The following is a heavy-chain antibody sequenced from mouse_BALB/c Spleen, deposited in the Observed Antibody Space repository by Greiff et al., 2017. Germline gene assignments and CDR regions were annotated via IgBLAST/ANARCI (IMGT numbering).Heavy chain of an antibody. V-gene: IGHV5-17*02. CDR1: GFTFSSFG. J-gene: IGHJ4*01. CDR3: ARWGYGSSPDYAMDY. CDR2: ISGGSSTI. D-gene: IGHD1-1*01. Sequence: EVHLVESGGGLVQPGGSRKLSCAASGFTFSSFGMHWVRQAPEKGLEWVAYISGGSSTIYYADTVKGRFTISRDNPKNTLFLQMTSLRSEDTAMYYCARWGYGSSPDYAMDYWGQGTSVTVSS.